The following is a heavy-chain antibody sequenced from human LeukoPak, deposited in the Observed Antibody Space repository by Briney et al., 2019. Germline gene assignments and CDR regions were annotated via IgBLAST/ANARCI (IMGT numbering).Heavy chain of an antibody. CDR3: ARVDFGSGSYRY. Sequence: SETLSLTCTVSGYSISSGYYWGWIRQPPGKGLEWIGSIYHSGSTYYNPSLKSRVTILVDTSKNQFSLKLSSVTAADTAVYYCARVDFGSGSYRYWGQGTLVTVSS. V-gene: IGHV4-38-2*02. CDR2: IYHSGST. CDR1: GYSISSGYY. D-gene: IGHD3-10*01. J-gene: IGHJ4*02.